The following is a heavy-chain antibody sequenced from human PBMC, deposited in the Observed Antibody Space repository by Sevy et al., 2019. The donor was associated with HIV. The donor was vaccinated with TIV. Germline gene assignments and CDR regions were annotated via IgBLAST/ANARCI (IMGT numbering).Heavy chain of an antibody. CDR3: ARDPDDFWSGYYYHYYGMDV. J-gene: IGHJ6*02. D-gene: IGHD3-3*01. V-gene: IGHV3-48*01. Sequence: GGSLRLSCAASGFTFSSYSMNWVRQAPGKGLEWVSYISSSSSTIYYADSVKGRFTISRGNAKNSLYLQMNSLRAEDTAVYYCARDPDDFWSGYYYHYYGMDVWGQGTTVTVSS. CDR1: GFTFSSYS. CDR2: ISSSSSTI.